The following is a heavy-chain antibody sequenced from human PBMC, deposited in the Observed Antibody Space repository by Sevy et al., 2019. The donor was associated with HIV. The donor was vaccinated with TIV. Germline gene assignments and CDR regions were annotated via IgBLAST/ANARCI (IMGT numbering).Heavy chain of an antibody. CDR1: GFTFSSYS. CDR3: ARDGAGGYQVNPYYYYGMDV. V-gene: IGHV3-48*02. J-gene: IGHJ6*02. Sequence: GGSLRLSCAASGFTFSSYSMNWVRQAPGKGLEWISYISSSSSTIYYADSVKGRFTISRDNAKNSLYLQMNSLRDEDTAVYYCARDGAGGYQVNPYYYYGMDVWGQWTTVTVSS. CDR2: ISSSSSTI. D-gene: IGHD2-2*01.